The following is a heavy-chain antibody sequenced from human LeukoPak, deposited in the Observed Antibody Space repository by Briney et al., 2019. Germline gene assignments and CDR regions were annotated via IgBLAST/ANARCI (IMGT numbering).Heavy chain of an antibody. V-gene: IGHV4-30-4*01. J-gene: IGHJ4*02. D-gene: IGHD3-16*01. CDR3: ARDLARTDYFDY. CDR2: IYYSGST. Sequence: SETLSLTCAVYGGSFSGYYWSWIRQPPGKGLEWIGYIYYSGSTYYNPSPKSRVTISVDTSKNQFSLKLSSVTAADTAVYYCARDLARTDYFDYWGQGTLVTVSS. CDR1: GGSFSGYY.